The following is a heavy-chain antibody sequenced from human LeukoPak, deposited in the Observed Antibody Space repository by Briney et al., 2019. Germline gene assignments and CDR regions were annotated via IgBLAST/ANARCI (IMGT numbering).Heavy chain of an antibody. V-gene: IGHV1-18*01. CDR2: ISAYNGNT. CDR3: ARGLSTYYYSP. D-gene: IGHD3-10*01. Sequence: ASVKVSCKASGYTFTSCDINWVRQAAGQGLEWMGWISAYNGNTNYAQKLQGRVTMTTDTSTSTAYMELRSLRSDDTAVYYCARGLSTYYYSPWGQGTLVTVSS. J-gene: IGHJ4*02. CDR1: GYTFTSCD.